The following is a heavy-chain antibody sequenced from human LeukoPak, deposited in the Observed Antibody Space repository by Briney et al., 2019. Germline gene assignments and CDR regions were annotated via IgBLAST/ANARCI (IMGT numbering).Heavy chain of an antibody. CDR2: ISGSGTT. V-gene: IGHV3-23*01. D-gene: IGHD1-26*01. CDR3: AKRWDVRYFDY. Sequence: GGSLRLSCAASGFTFGSYAMTWIRQAPGKGLEWVSSISGSGTTYYADSVKGRFTISRDNSKNTLYLQMNSLRVEDTAVYYCAKRWDVRYFDYWGQGTLVTVSS. CDR1: GFTFGSYA. J-gene: IGHJ4*02.